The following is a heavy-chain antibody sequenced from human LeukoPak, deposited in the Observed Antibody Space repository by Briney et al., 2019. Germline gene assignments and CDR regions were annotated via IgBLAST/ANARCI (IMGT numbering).Heavy chain of an antibody. D-gene: IGHD6-19*01. J-gene: IGHJ4*02. CDR1: GSTFSSYA. Sequence: GRSLRLSCAASGSTFSSYAMHWVRQAPGKGLEWVAVISYDGSNKYYADSVKGRFTISRDNSKNTLYLQMNSLRAEDTAVYYCARDPTRIAVAGSPDYWGQGTLVTVSS. CDR2: ISYDGSNK. CDR3: ARDPTRIAVAGSPDY. V-gene: IGHV3-30*04.